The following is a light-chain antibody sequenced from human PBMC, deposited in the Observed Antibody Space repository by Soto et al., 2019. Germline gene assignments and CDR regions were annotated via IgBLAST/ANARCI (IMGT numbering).Light chain of an antibody. V-gene: IGKV3-20*01. Sequence: EIVLTQSPGTLSSSPGERATLSCRASQSVSSSYLAWYQQRPGQAPRLLIYVASSRATGIPDRFSGSGSGTDFTLTISRLEPEDFAVYYCQLYGISLWTFGQGTKVDI. CDR3: QLYGISLWT. CDR1: QSVSSSY. CDR2: VAS. J-gene: IGKJ1*01.